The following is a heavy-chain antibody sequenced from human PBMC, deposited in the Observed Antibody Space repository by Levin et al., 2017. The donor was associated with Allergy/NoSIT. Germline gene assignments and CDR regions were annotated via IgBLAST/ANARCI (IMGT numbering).Heavy chain of an antibody. V-gene: IGHV4-39*01. CDR3: ARLSSSSWYVGDY. CDR1: GGSISSSSYY. J-gene: IGHJ4*02. Sequence: ESLKISCTVSGGSISSSSYYWGWIRQPPGKGLEWIGSIYYSGSTYYNPSLKSRVTISVDTSKNQFSLKLSSVTAADTAVYYCARLSSSSWYVGDYWGQGTLVTVSS. CDR2: IYYSGST. D-gene: IGHD6-13*01.